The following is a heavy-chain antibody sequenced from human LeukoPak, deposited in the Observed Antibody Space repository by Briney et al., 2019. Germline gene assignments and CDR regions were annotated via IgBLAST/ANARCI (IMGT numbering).Heavy chain of an antibody. V-gene: IGHV1-2*06. CDR3: ARLQSGSQGPYDAFDI. Sequence: ASVKVSCKASGYTFTGYYMHWVRQAPGQGLEWMGRINPNSGGANYAQKFQGRVTMTRDTSISTAYMELSRLRSDDTAVYYCARLQSGSQGPYDAFDIWAKGQWSPSLQ. J-gene: IGHJ3*02. CDR1: GYTFTGYY. CDR2: INPNSGGA. D-gene: IGHD1-26*01.